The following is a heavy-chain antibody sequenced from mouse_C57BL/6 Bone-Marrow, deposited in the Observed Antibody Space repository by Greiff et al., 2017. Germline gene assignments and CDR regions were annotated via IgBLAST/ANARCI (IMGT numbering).Heavy chain of an antibody. D-gene: IGHD1-1*01. Sequence: VQLQQPGAELVKPGASVKLSCKASGYTFTSYWMHWVKQRPGQGLEWIGMIHPNSGSTNYNEKFKSKATLTVDKSSSTAYMQLSSLTSEDSAVYYCARSLLLGGFAYWGQGTLVTVSA. CDR2: IHPNSGST. CDR3: ARSLLLGGFAY. J-gene: IGHJ3*01. CDR1: GYTFTSYW. V-gene: IGHV1-64*01.